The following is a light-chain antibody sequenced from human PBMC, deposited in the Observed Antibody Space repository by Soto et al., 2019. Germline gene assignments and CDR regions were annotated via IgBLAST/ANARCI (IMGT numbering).Light chain of an antibody. CDR3: MQGTHWPPT. J-gene: IGKJ1*01. V-gene: IGKV2-30*01. CDR2: KAS. CDR1: QSVVYSDGIAY. Sequence: DVVMTQSPLSLPVTLGQSASISCRSSQSVVYSDGIAYLSWFQQRPGQSPRRLIYKASNRDSGVPDRFSGSGSGTDFTLTISRVEAEDVGVYYCMQGTHWPPTFGRETKVEIK.